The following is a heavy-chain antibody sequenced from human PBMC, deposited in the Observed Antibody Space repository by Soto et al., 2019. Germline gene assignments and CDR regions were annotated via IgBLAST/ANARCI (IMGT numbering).Heavy chain of an antibody. D-gene: IGHD5-12*01. CDR1: GFTLSGSV. Sequence: EVQLVESGGGLVQPGGSLKLSCAASGFTLSGSVIYRVRQPSGKGLEWVGRIRSRSNGYATAYAASVRGRFTISRDDSKNTAYLQMNSLKTEDTAVYYCSRPGYSNYDSDYWGQGTLVTVSS. CDR3: SRPGYSNYDSDY. V-gene: IGHV3-73*02. CDR2: IRSRSNGYAT. J-gene: IGHJ4*02.